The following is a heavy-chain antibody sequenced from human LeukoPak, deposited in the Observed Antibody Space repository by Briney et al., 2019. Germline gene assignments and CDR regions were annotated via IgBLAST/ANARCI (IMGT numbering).Heavy chain of an antibody. D-gene: IGHD4-17*01. V-gene: IGHV3-23*01. Sequence: AGGSLRLSCAASAFTFSRYAMSWVRQAPGKGLEWVSAISGSGHNTYYADSVKGRFTISRDNSKNTLYLQMNSLGAEDTALYFCSKDQGIDFGAQLHYWGRGTLVTVSS. CDR2: ISGSGHNT. CDR1: AFTFSRYA. CDR3: SKDQGIDFGAQLHY. J-gene: IGHJ4*02.